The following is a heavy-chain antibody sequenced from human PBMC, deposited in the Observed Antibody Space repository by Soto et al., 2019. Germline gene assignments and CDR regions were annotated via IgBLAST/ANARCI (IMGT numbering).Heavy chain of an antibody. V-gene: IGHV1-8*01. J-gene: IGHJ5*02. CDR1: GYTFTSYD. CDR2: MNPNSGNT. Sequence: QVQLVQSGVEVKKPGASVKVSCKASGYTFTSYDINWVRQATGQGLEWMGWMNPNSGNTGYAQKFKGRVTMTRNTSISTAYMELSSLRSKDTAVYYFARERAAAGCNRFDPWGQGTLVIVSS. CDR3: ARERAAAGCNRFDP. D-gene: IGHD6-13*01.